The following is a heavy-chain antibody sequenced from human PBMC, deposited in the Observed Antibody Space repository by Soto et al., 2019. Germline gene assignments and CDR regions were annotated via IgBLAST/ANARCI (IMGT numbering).Heavy chain of an antibody. CDR3: AKDLVGSNADYFDY. V-gene: IGHV3-23*01. CDR1: GFTFSSYA. J-gene: IGHJ4*02. CDR2: ISGSGGST. Sequence: EVQLLESGGGLVQPGGSLRLSCAASGFTFSSYAMSWVRQAPGQGMEWVAAISGSGGSTYYADSVKGRFTISRDNSKNPLYLQMNSLRAEDAAVYYCAKDLVGSNADYFDYWGQGTLVTVSS. D-gene: IGHD2-15*01.